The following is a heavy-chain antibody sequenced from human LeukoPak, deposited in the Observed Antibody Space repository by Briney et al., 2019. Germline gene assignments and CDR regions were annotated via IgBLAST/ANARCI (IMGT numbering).Heavy chain of an antibody. CDR3: ASPGLGATPNYYYYYGMDV. CDR2: IIPILGIA. J-gene: IGHJ6*02. Sequence: SVTVSCKASGGTFSSYAISWVRQAPGQGLEWMGRIIPILGIANYAQKFQGRVTITADKSTSTAYMELSSLRSEDTAVYYCASPGLGATPNYYYYYGMDVWGQGTTVTVSS. CDR1: GGTFSSYA. D-gene: IGHD1-26*01. V-gene: IGHV1-69*04.